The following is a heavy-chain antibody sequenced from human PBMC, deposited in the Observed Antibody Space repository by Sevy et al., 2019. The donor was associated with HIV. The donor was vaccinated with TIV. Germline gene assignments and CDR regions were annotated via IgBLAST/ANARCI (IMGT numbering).Heavy chain of an antibody. V-gene: IGHV3-7*03. D-gene: IGHD5-12*01. CDR2: IKQDGSEK. CDR1: GFTFSSYW. J-gene: IGHJ6*02. CDR3: AKAGATKDGMDV. Sequence: GGSLRLSCAASGFTFSSYWMSWVRQAPGKGLEWVANIKQDGSEKYYVDSVKGRFTISRDNFKNTLYLQMNSLRAEDTAVYYCAKAGATKDGMDVWGQGTTVTVSS.